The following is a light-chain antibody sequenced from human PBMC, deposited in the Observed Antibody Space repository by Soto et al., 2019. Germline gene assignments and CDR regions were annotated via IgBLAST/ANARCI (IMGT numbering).Light chain of an antibody. CDR1: SSDVGGYNY. CDR3: SSYGGLNNLV. J-gene: IGLJ2*01. Sequence: QSALTQPPSASGSPGQSVTISCTGTSSDVGGYNYVSWYQQHPGKAPKLMIYEVSKRPSGVPDRFSGSKSGNTASLTVSGLQAEDAADYYCSSYGGLNNLVFGGGTKLTVL. CDR2: EVS. V-gene: IGLV2-8*01.